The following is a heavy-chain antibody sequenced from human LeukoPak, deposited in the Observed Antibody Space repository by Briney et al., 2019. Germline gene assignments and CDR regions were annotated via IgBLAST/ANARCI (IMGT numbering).Heavy chain of an antibody. CDR2: ISSSSTTK. CDR1: GFTLASYT. D-gene: IGHD6-13*01. V-gene: IGHV3-48*01. J-gene: IGHJ5*02. CDR3: ARAGSSSWSTYFDP. Sequence: GGSLRLSCAASGFTLASYTMNWVRQAPGKGLEWVSSISSSSTTKYYVGSVRGRFTISRDNAKNSLYLQMNSLRAEDTAIYYCARAGSSSWSTYFDPWGLGTLVTVSP.